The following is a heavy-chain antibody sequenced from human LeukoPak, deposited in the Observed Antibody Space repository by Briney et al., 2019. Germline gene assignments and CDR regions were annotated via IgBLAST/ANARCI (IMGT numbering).Heavy chain of an antibody. Sequence: GGSLRLSCTASGFTFSAYWMTWVRQAPGRGLEWVANIKQDGSAKYYVDSVKGRLTISRDNAKSLLYLQMNSLRAEDAAVYYCAGGQGFLIDYWGQGTLVTVSS. V-gene: IGHV3-7*01. CDR1: GFTFSAYW. J-gene: IGHJ4*02. CDR3: AGGQGFLIDY. CDR2: IKQDGSAK. D-gene: IGHD3-3*01.